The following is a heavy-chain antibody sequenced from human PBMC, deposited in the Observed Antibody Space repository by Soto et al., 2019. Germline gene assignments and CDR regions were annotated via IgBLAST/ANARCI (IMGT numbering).Heavy chain of an antibody. Sequence: GESLKISCKGSGYSFTSYWIGWVRQLPGKGLEWMAIIYPGDSDTRYSPSFAGQVTISADKSISTAYLQWSSLKAPDTAMYYCARLVITRGRFDYWGQGTLVTVSS. J-gene: IGHJ4*02. CDR2: IYPGDSDT. CDR1: GYSFTSYW. D-gene: IGHD3-22*01. CDR3: ARLVITRGRFDY. V-gene: IGHV5-51*01.